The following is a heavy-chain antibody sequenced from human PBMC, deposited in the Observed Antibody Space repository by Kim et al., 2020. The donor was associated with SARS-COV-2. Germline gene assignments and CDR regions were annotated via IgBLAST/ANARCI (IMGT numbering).Heavy chain of an antibody. CDR1: GYTFTGYY. D-gene: IGHD2-15*01. CDR3: AREVVVAATGWFGFDP. Sequence: ASVKVSCKASGYTFTGYYMHWVRQAPGQGLEWMGWINPNSGGTNYAQKFQGRVTMTRDTSISTAYMELSRLRSDDTAVYYCAREVVVAATGWFGFDPWGQGTLVTVSS. V-gene: IGHV1-2*02. CDR2: INPNSGGT. J-gene: IGHJ5*02.